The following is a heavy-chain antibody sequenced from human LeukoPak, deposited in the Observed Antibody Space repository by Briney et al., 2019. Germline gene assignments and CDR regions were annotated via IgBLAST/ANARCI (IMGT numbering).Heavy chain of an antibody. CDR3: AGYCSGGSCYGGYYFDY. J-gene: IGHJ4*02. CDR2: IIPIFGTA. Sequence: EASVKVSCKASGGTFSSYAISWVRLAPGQGLEWMGRIIPIFGTANYAQKFQGRVTITTDESTSTAYMELSSLRSEDTAVYYCAGYCSGGSCYGGYYFDYWGQGTLVTVSS. V-gene: IGHV1-69*05. D-gene: IGHD2-15*01. CDR1: GGTFSSYA.